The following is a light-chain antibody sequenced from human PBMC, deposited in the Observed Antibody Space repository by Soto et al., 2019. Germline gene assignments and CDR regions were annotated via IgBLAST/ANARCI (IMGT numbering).Light chain of an antibody. CDR3: CSFAGNNILYV. V-gene: IGLV2-8*01. Sequence: QSVLTQPPSASGSPGQSVTISCTGTSSDVGGYNYVSWYQQHPGKAPKIMIYEVTKRPSGVPDRFSGSKSGNTASLTVSGLQAEEEADYYCCSFAGNNILYVFGTGTKVTVL. J-gene: IGLJ1*01. CDR1: SSDVGGYNY. CDR2: EVT.